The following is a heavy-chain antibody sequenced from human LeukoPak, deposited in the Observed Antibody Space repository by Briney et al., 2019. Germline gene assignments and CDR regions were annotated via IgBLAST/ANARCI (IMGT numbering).Heavy chain of an antibody. CDR1: GGSISSYY. J-gene: IGHJ5*02. V-gene: IGHV4-59*12. D-gene: IGHD4-11*01. CDR3: ARTTVTTKRTPRINWLDP. CDR2: IYYSGST. Sequence: SETLSLTCTVSGGSISSYYWSWIRQPPGKGLEWIGYIYYSGSTNYNPSLKSRVTISVDTSKNQFSLKLSSVTAADTAVYYCARTTVTTKRTPRINWLDPWGQGTLVTVSS.